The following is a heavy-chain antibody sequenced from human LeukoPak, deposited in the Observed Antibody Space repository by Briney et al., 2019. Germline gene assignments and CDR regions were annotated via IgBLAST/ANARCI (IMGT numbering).Heavy chain of an antibody. D-gene: IGHD3-10*01. V-gene: IGHV3-53*01. CDR1: GFTVSNNY. J-gene: IGHJ4*02. CDR3: ARDSYGHLDY. Sequence: GGSLRLSCAASGFTVSNNYMSWVRQAPGKGLEWVSVIYSGGSTYYADSVKGRFTISRDNSKNTLYLQMNSLRVEDTAVYYCARDSYGHLDYWGQGTLVTVSS. CDR2: IYSGGST.